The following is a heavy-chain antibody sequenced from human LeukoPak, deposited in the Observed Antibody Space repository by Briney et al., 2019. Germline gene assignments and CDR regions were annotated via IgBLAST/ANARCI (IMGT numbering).Heavy chain of an antibody. J-gene: IGHJ4*02. CDR1: GGSISGHY. D-gene: IGHD3-22*01. CDR3: ARGRVHYDSSGYYYYDY. V-gene: IGHV4-34*01. CDR2: INHSGST. Sequence: SETLSLTCTVSGGSISGHYWTWIRLPPGKGLEWIGEINHSGSTNYNPSLKSRVTISVDTSKNQFSLKLSSVTAADTAVYYCARGRVHYDSSGYYYYDYWGQGTLVTVSS.